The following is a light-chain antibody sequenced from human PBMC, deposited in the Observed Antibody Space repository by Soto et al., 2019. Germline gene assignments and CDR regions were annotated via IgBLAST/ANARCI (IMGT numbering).Light chain of an antibody. CDR2: GAS. CDR1: QSLSSSS. Sequence: VLTQSPDNLSLSPGERATLSCRASQSLSSSSLAWYQQKPGQAPRLLISGASNRATGIPARFSGSGSGTDFTLTISSLEPEDFAVYYCQQRSNWPITFGQGTRLEIK. V-gene: IGKV3D-20*02. J-gene: IGKJ5*01. CDR3: QQRSNWPIT.